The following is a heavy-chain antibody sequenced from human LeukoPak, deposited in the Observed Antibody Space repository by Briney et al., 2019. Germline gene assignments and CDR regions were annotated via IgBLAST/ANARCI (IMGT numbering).Heavy chain of an antibody. V-gene: IGHV3-23*01. J-gene: IGHJ5*02. CDR2: ISGGGGST. CDR3: AKGSGINHYHWIDP. CDR1: AFTFSSHA. D-gene: IGHD1-14*01. Sequence: GGSLRLSCAASAFTFSSHAMNWVRQAPGKGLEWVSGISGGGGSTYYADSVKGRFTISRDNSKNTLYLQMDSLRAEDTALYYCAKGSGINHYHWIDPWGQGTLVTVSS.